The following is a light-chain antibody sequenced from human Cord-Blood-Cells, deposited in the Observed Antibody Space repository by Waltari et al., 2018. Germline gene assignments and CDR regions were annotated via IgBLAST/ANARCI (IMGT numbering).Light chain of an antibody. CDR2: AAS. Sequence: DIQMTQSPSSLSASVGDRVTITCRASQGISNYLAWYQQKPGKVPKLLIYAASTLQSGVPSRFSGSGTGTDFTLTISRLQPEDVATYYCQKYNSALTFGQGTRLEIK. CDR1: QGISNY. CDR3: QKYNSALT. J-gene: IGKJ5*01. V-gene: IGKV1-27*01.